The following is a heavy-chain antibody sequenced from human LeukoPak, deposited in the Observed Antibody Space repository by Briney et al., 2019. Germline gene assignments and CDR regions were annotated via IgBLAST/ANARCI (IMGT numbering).Heavy chain of an antibody. Sequence: PGGSLRLSCAASGFTFSSYGMHWVRQAPGKGLEWVAFIRYDGSNKYYADSVKGRFTISRDNSKNALYLQMNSLRAEDTAVYYCAKVRKRLVPEDAFDIWGQGTMVTVSS. D-gene: IGHD3-9*01. CDR2: IRYDGSNK. CDR1: GFTFSSYG. J-gene: IGHJ3*02. CDR3: AKVRKRLVPEDAFDI. V-gene: IGHV3-30*02.